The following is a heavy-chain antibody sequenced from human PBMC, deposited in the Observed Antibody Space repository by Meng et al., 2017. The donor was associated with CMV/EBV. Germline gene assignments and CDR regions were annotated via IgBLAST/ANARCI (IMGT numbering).Heavy chain of an antibody. CDR3: ATTSGSSY. CDR1: GFTFSPFW. Sequence: GGSLRLSCGSYGFTFSPFWMSWFRRAPGKGLEWVAHISPDGTLTYYVDSVRGRSTISRDNTENSIYLHMSTLRAEDTAVYYCATTSGSSYWGQGAQVTVSS. D-gene: IGHD6-6*01. V-gene: IGHV3-7*01. J-gene: IGHJ4*02. CDR2: ISPDGTLT.